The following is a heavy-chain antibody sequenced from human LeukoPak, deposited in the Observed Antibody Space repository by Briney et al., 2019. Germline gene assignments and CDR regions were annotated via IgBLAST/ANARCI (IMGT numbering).Heavy chain of an antibody. CDR2: IYTSGST. CDR1: GGSISSYY. Sequence: PSETLSLTCTVSGGSISSYYWSWLRQPAGKGLEWIGRIYTSGSTNYNPSLKSRVTMSVDTSKNQFSLKLSSVPAADTAVYYCARDIGYCSGGSCYPFDYWGQGTLVSVSS. D-gene: IGHD2-15*01. V-gene: IGHV4-4*07. CDR3: ARDIGYCSGGSCYPFDY. J-gene: IGHJ4*02.